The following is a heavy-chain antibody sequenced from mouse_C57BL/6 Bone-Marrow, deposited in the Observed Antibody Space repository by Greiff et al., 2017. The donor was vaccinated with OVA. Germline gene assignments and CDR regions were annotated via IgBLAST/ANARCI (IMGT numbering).Heavy chain of an antibody. CDR2: INPGSGGT. D-gene: IGHD1-1*01. CDR1: GYAFTNYL. V-gene: IGHV1-54*01. Sequence: VQLQQSGAELVRPGTSVKVSCKASGYAFTNYLIEWVKQRPGQGLEWIGVINPGSGGTNYNEKFKGKATLTADKSSSTAYMQLSSLTSEDSAVYFCARSDYGSWFAYWGQGTLVTVSA. CDR3: ARSDYGSWFAY. J-gene: IGHJ3*01.